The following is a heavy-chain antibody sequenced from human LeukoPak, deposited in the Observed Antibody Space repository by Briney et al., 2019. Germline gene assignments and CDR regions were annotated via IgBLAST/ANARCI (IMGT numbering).Heavy chain of an antibody. CDR3: ARANYDFWSGYH. D-gene: IGHD3-3*01. CDR1: GFTFSSYA. Sequence: GRSLRLSCAASGFTFSSYAMHWVRQAPGKGLEWVAVISYDGSNKYYADSVKGRFTISRDNSKNTLYLQMNSLRAEDTAVYCCARANYDFWSGYHWGQGTLDTVSS. CDR2: ISYDGSNK. J-gene: IGHJ4*02. V-gene: IGHV3-30-3*01.